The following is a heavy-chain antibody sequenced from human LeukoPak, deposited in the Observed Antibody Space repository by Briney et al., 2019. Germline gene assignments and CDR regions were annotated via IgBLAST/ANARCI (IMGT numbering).Heavy chain of an antibody. CDR1: GGPVSSGSYY. Sequence: SETLSLTCTASGGPVSSGSYYWSWIRQPPGKGLEWIGYIYYSGSTNYNPSLKSRVTISVDTSKNQFSLKLSSVTAADTAVYYCASRGGTLDYWGQGTLVTVSS. CDR2: IYYSGST. J-gene: IGHJ4*02. V-gene: IGHV4-61*01. D-gene: IGHD2-15*01. CDR3: ASRGGTLDY.